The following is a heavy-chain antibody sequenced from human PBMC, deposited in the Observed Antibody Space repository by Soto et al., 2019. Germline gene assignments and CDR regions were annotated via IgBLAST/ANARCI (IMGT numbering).Heavy chain of an antibody. CDR2: IYYSGST. J-gene: IGHJ6*03. Sequence: PSQTLSLTCTVSDGYISSYYGSCIHQPPGKGLEWIGYIYYSGSTNYNPSLKSRVTISVDTSKNQFSLKLSSVTAADTAVYYCAREAYDFWSGYYSPLYYMDVWGKGTTVTVSS. V-gene: IGHV4-59*01. CDR3: AREAYDFWSGYYSPLYYMDV. CDR1: DGYISSYY. D-gene: IGHD3-3*01.